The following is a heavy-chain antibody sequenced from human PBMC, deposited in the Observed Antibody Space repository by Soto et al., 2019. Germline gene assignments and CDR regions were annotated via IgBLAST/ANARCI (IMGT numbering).Heavy chain of an antibody. D-gene: IGHD2-2*01. Sequence: PSETLSLTCTVSGGSVSSGSYYWSWIRQPPGRGLEWIGYIYYSGSTNYNPSLKSRVTISLDTSKNQFSLKLSSVTAADTAVYYCASYQSAWQDYFDYWGQGTLVTVSS. V-gene: IGHV4-61*01. CDR3: ASYQSAWQDYFDY. CDR1: GGSVSSGSYY. CDR2: IYYSGST. J-gene: IGHJ4*02.